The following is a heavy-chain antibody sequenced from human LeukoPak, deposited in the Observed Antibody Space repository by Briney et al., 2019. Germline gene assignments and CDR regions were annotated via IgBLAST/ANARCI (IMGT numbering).Heavy chain of an antibody. J-gene: IGHJ4*02. D-gene: IGHD6-19*01. CDR1: GFTFSSYA. CDR3: ARGGVAGTFNY. V-gene: IGHV3-7*03. Sequence: GGSLRLSCAASGFTFSSYAMSWVRQAPGKGLEWVANIKQDGSEKYYVDSMRGRFTISRDNAKNSLYLQMNSLRAEDTAVYYCARGGVAGTFNYWGQGTLVTVSS. CDR2: IKQDGSEK.